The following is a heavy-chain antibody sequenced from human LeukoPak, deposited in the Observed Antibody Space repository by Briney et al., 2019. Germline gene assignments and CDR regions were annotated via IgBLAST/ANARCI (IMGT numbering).Heavy chain of an antibody. CDR2: ISSSSSYI. J-gene: IGHJ4*02. CDR3: ARLRRDGYNWDY. CDR1: GFTFSSYS. D-gene: IGHD5-24*01. Sequence: GGCLRLSCAASGFTFSSYSMNWVRQAPGKGLEWVSSISSSSSYIYYADSVKGRFTISRDNAKNSLYLQMNSLRAEDTAVYYCARLRRDGYNWDYRGQGRMVTLSP. V-gene: IGHV3-21*01.